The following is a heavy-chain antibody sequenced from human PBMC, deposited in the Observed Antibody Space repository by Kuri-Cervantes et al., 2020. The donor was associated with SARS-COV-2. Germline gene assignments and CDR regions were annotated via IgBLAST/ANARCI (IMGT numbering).Heavy chain of an antibody. J-gene: IGHJ6*02. CDR3: ARIIGYSSGRHYYYYGMDV. CDR2: IWYDGSNK. CDR1: GFTFSSYG. V-gene: IGHV3-33*01. D-gene: IGHD6-19*01. Sequence: GESLKISCAASGFTFSSYGMHWVRQAPGKGLEWVAVIWYDGSNKYYADSVKGRFTISRDNSKNTLYLQMNSLRAEDTAVYYCARIIGYSSGRHYYYYGMDVWGQGTTVTVSS.